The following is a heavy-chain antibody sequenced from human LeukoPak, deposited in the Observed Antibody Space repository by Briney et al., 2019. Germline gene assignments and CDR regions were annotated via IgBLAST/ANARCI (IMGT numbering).Heavy chain of an antibody. J-gene: IGHJ4*02. Sequence: GGSLRLSCAASGFTFKTYAMMWVRQARGKGLEWVSAIGGDGVSRDYSDSVKGRFTISRDNSKNTLYLQMNSLRVEDTALYFCAKRVGGTPDNWGLGTLVTVSS. CDR1: GFTFKTYA. CDR2: IGGDGVSR. V-gene: IGHV3-23*01. D-gene: IGHD1-26*01. CDR3: AKRVGGTPDN.